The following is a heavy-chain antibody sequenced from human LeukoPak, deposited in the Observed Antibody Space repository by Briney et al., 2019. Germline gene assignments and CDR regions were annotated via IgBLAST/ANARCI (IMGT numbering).Heavy chain of an antibody. CDR3: ASYYLYGDYQTATDY. CDR2: ISSSSSTI. J-gene: IGHJ4*02. CDR1: GFTFSTYS. D-gene: IGHD4-17*01. Sequence: GGSLRLSCAASGFTFSTYSMNWVRQTPGKGLEWVSYISSSSSTILYADSVKGRFTISRDNSKNTLYLQMNSLRAEDTAVYYCASYYLYGDYQTATDYWGQGTLVTVSS. V-gene: IGHV3-48*01.